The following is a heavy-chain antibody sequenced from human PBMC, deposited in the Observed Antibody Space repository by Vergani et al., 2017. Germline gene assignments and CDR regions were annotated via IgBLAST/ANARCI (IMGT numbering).Heavy chain of an antibody. CDR3: ARAQGARTTGPNYYYYYMDV. Sequence: EVQLVESGGGLVQPGGSLRLSCAASGFTFSSYWMSWVRQAPGKGLEWVANIKQDGSEKYYVDSVKGRFTISRDNAKNSLYLQMNSLRAEDTAVYYCARAQGARTTGPNYYYYYMDVWGKGP. V-gene: IGHV3-7*03. D-gene: IGHD1-1*01. CDR2: IKQDGSEK. CDR1: GFTFSSYW. J-gene: IGHJ6*03.